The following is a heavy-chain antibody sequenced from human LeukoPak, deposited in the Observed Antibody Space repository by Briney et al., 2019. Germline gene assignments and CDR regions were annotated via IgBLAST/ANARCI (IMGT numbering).Heavy chain of an antibody. J-gene: IGHJ3*02. V-gene: IGHV3-7*01. CDR3: ARDRLVVVVAADHDAFDI. CDR1: GFTFSSYW. Sequence: GGSLRLSCAASGFTFSSYWMSWVRQAPGKGLEWVANIKQDGSEKYYVDSVKGRFTISRDNAKNSLYLQMNSLRAEDTAVYYCARDRLVVVVAADHDAFDIWGQGTMVTVSS. CDR2: IKQDGSEK. D-gene: IGHD2-15*01.